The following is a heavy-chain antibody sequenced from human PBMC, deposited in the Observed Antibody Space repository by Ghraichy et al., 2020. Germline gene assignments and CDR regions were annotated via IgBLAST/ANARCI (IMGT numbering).Heavy chain of an antibody. D-gene: IGHD2-21*01. CDR3: AKTLEGGGEIEYFQH. CDR1: GFTFKYYA. Sequence: GESLNISCAASGFTFKYYAMSWVRQAPGKGLEWVSVINESGGRTYYADSVKGRFTLSRDNSKNTLYLQMNSLRAEDTAVYYCAKTLEGGGEIEYFQHWAQGTLVTV. J-gene: IGHJ1*01. CDR2: INESGGRT. V-gene: IGHV3-23*01.